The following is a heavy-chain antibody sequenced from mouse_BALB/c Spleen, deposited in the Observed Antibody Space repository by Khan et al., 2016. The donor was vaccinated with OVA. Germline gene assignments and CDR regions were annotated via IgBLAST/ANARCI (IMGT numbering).Heavy chain of an antibody. CDR2: INTHSGVP. Sequence: QIQLVQSGPELKKPGETVRLSCKASGYTFTTAGMQWVQKMPGKGLKWIGWINTHSGVPKYAEDFKGRFAFSLDTSASTAYLQITNLKNEDTATYFCARGGAAYYRNDGGAMDYWGQGTSVTVSS. CDR1: GYTFTTAG. CDR3: ARGGAAYYRNDGGAMDY. J-gene: IGHJ4*01. D-gene: IGHD2-14*01. V-gene: IGHV9-4*02.